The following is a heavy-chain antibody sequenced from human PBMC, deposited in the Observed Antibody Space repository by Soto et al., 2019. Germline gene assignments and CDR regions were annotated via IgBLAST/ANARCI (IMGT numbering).Heavy chain of an antibody. CDR2: INPSGGST. J-gene: IGHJ6*02. CDR3: ARGGGNSETFYYYYGMDV. Sequence: ASVKVSCKASGYTFTSYYMHWVLQAPGQGLEWMGIINPSGGSTSYAQKFQGRVTMTRDTSTSTVYMELSSLRSGDTAVYYCARGGGNSETFYYYYGMDVWGQGTTVTVSS. V-gene: IGHV1-46*03. D-gene: IGHD3-16*01. CDR1: GYTFTSYY.